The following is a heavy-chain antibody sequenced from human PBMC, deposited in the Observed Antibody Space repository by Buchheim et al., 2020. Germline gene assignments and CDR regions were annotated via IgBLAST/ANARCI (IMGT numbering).Heavy chain of an antibody. CDR2: ITISGFP. CDR1: GGSMSRYY. D-gene: IGHD3-22*01. J-gene: IGHJ4*02. CDR3: ARSPTSYDGRGYSYYFDY. Sequence: QVQLQQSGPGLVKPSETLSLTCDVSGGSMSRYYWNWIRQSPGKGLEWIGYITISGFPIYKPSLKSRVTISLDMSKNQFSLKLNSTTAADTGVYYCARSPTSYDGRGYSYYFDYWGQGTL. V-gene: IGHV4-59*01.